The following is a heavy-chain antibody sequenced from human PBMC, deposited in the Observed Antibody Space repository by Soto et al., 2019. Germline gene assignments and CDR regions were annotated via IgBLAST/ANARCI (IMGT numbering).Heavy chain of an antibody. V-gene: IGHV3-74*01. Sequence: GGSLRLSCAASGLTFNRYWMHWVRHAPGKGLVWVSHINTDGSITNYADSVKGRFTISRDNAKSTLFLQMNSLRDEDTAVYYCAREFCSGGNCYTYYFDPWGQGIPVTVS. D-gene: IGHD2-15*01. CDR2: INTDGSIT. J-gene: IGHJ5*02. CDR1: GLTFNRYW. CDR3: AREFCSGGNCYTYYFDP.